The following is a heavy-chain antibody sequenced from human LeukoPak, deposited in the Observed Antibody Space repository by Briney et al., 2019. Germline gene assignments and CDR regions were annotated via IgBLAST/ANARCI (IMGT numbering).Heavy chain of an antibody. CDR1: GGTFSSYT. D-gene: IGHD4-23*01. CDR3: ARGDDYGGDYYYYYYMDV. CDR2: IIPILGIA. Sequence: SVKVSCEASGGTFSSYTISWVRQAPGQGLEWMGRIIPILGIANYAQKFQGRVTITADESTSTAYMELSSLRSEDTAVYYCARGDDYGGDYYYYYYMDVWGKGTTVTVSS. J-gene: IGHJ6*03. V-gene: IGHV1-69*02.